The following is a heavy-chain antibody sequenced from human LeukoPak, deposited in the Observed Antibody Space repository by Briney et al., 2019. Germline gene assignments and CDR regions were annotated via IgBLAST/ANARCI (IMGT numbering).Heavy chain of an antibody. D-gene: IGHD3-22*01. CDR3: ATTNDGGGYQWGDFFDF. CDR2: IIPNLGTT. Sequence: SGKVSCKASGGTSTSHAISWVRQAPGQGLEWMGRIIPNLGTTNRAQNFQDRVTLTADKSTNTAYMELTSLTSDDTAVYYWATTNDGGGYQWGDFFDFWGQGTLVTVSS. CDR1: GGTSTSHA. J-gene: IGHJ4*02. V-gene: IGHV1-69*04.